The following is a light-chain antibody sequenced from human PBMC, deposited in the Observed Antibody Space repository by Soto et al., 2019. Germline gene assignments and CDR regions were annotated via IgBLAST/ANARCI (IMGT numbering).Light chain of an antibody. CDR2: EVT. CDR3: CSYAGSSSSI. Sequence: QSALTQPASVSGSPGQSITISCSGTSSDVGTYNLVSWYQQYPGKAPRLMIYEVTKRPSGVSNRFSGSKSGNTASLTNSGLPPEDEADYYCCSYAGSSSSIFGTGTKLTVL. J-gene: IGLJ1*01. V-gene: IGLV2-23*02. CDR1: SSDVGTYNL.